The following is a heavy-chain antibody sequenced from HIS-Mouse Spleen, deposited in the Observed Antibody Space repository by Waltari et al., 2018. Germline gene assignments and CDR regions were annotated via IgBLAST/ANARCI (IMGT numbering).Heavy chain of an antibody. CDR3: AKDRGSPLYFDY. Sequence: QVQLVESGGGVVQPGRSLRLSCAASGFTFSSYGMHWVSQAPGKGLEWVAVISYDGSNKDYADSVKGRFTISRDNSKNTLYLQMNSLRAEDTAVYYCAKDRGSPLYFDYWGQGTLVTVSS. CDR2: ISYDGSNK. CDR1: GFTFSSYG. D-gene: IGHD1-26*01. J-gene: IGHJ4*02. V-gene: IGHV3-30*18.